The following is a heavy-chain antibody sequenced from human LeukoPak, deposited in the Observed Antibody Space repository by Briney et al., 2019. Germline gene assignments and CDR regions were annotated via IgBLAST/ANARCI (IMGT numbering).Heavy chain of an antibody. D-gene: IGHD1-26*01. CDR2: IRYDVSNK. CDR1: GFTFSSYG. J-gene: IGHJ5*02. Sequence: GGSLRLSCAASGFTFSSYGMHWVRQAPGKGLEWVAFIRYDVSNKYYADSVKGRFTISRDNSKNTLYLQMNSLRAEDTAVYYCAKVKWELRTDWFDPWGQGTLVTVSS. V-gene: IGHV3-30*02. CDR3: AKVKWELRTDWFDP.